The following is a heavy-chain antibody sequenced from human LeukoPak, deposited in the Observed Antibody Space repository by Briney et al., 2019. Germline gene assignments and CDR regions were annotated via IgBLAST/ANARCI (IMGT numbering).Heavy chain of an antibody. D-gene: IGHD3-9*01. V-gene: IGHV3-30*02. J-gene: IGHJ4*02. CDR3: ATMDGLRYFDWLHARLGY. CDR1: GFTFSSYS. Sequence: QPGGSLRLSCAASGFTFSSYSMNWVRQAPGKGLEWVAFIRYDGSNKYYADSVKGRFTISRDNSKNTLYLQMNSLRAEDSAVYYCATMDGLRYFDWLHARLGYWGQGTLVTVSS. CDR2: IRYDGSNK.